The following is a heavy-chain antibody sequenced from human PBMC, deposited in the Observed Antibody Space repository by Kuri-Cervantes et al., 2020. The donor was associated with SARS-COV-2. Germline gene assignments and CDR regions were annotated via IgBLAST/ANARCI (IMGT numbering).Heavy chain of an antibody. V-gene: IGHV3-21*01. Sequence: GESLKISCAASGFTFSSYSMNWVRQAPGKGLEWVSSISSSSSYIYYADSVKGRFTISRDNAKNSLYLQMNSLRAEDTAVYYCAREGEQQLAEKVPRLDVRGKGTTVTVSS. CDR3: AREGEQQLAEKVPRLDV. D-gene: IGHD6-13*01. J-gene: IGHJ6*04. CDR1: GFTFSSYS. CDR2: ISSSSSYI.